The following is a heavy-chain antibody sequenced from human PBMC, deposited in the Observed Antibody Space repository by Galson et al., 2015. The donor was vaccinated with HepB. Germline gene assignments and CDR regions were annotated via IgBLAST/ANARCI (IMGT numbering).Heavy chain of an antibody. CDR2: ISSSSSTI. V-gene: IGHV3-48*04. Sequence: SLRLSCAASGFTFSSYSMNWVRQAPGKGLEWVSYISSSSSTIYYADSVKGRFTISRDNAKNSLYLQMNSLRAEDTAMYYCARESSSGWSYDAFDIWGQGTMVTVSS. J-gene: IGHJ3*02. CDR3: ARESSSGWSYDAFDI. CDR1: GFTFSSYS. D-gene: IGHD6-19*01.